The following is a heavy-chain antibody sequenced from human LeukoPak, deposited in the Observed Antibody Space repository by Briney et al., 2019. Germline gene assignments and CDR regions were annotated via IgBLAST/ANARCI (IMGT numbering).Heavy chain of an antibody. CDR3: ARASYSSSLRY. CDR2: IDSGLKT. CDR1: GFTVRSYS. V-gene: IGHV3-53*01. Sequence: QTGGSLRLSCAASGFTVRSYSMSWVRQALMKGLEWVSVIDSGLKTSYANSVKGRFTISRDNSKNTLYLQMTGLRAEDTAIYYCARASYSSSLRYWGQGTLVTVSS. D-gene: IGHD2-2*01. J-gene: IGHJ4*02.